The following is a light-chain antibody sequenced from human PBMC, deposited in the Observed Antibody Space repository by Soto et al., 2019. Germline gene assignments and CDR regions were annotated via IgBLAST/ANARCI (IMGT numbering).Light chain of an antibody. J-gene: IGKJ1*01. Sequence: ETVMTQSPGTLSVSPGERATLSCRASQNVYSKVAWYQQKLGQAPRLLIYDASTRATGIPARFSGDGSGTEFTLTISSLQSEDVAIYYCQQYQDWPLSFGLGTKVEIK. CDR1: QNVYSK. CDR3: QQYQDWPLS. V-gene: IGKV3-15*01. CDR2: DAS.